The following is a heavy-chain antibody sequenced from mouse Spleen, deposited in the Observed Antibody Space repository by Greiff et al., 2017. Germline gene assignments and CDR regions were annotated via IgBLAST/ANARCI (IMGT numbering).Heavy chain of an antibody. Sequence: QVQLQQPGAELVKPGASVKLSCKASGYTFTSYWMHWVKQSPGRGLEWIGRIDPNSGGTKYNENFKSKATLTVDKPSSTAYMQLSSLSSEDSAVYDCARCGGANWDSCWFAYWGQGTLVTVSA. CDR3: ARCGGANWDSCWFAY. V-gene: IGHV1-72*01. CDR2: IDPNSGGT. CDR1: GYTFTSYW. D-gene: IGHD4-1*01. J-gene: IGHJ3*01.